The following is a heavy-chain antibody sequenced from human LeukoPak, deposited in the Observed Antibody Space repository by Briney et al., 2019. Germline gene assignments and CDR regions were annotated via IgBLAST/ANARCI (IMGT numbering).Heavy chain of an antibody. V-gene: IGHV3-30-3*01. CDR1: GFTFSSYA. D-gene: IGHD3-3*01. CDR2: ISYDGSNK. CDR3: VREKLRFLEWLLYSWFDP. J-gene: IGHJ5*02. Sequence: GGSLRLSCAASGFTFSSYAMHWVRQAPGKGLEWVAVISYDGSNKYYADSVKGRFTISRDNSKNTLYLQMNSLRAEDTAVYYCVREKLRFLEWLLYSWFDPWGQGTLVTVSS.